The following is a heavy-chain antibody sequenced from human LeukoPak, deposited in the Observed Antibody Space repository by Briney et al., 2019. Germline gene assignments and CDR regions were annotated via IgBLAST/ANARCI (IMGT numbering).Heavy chain of an antibody. J-gene: IGHJ4*02. D-gene: IGHD3-22*01. CDR2: INHSGST. CDR1: GGSFSGYY. CDR3: ARGPPTDYYDSSGFYYVFDY. Sequence: SETLSFTCAVYGGSFSGYYWSWIRQPPGKGLEWIGEINHSGSTNYNPSLKSRVTISVDTSKNQFSLKLSSVTAADTAVYFCARGPPTDYYDSSGFYYVFDYWGQGTLVTVSS. V-gene: IGHV4-34*01.